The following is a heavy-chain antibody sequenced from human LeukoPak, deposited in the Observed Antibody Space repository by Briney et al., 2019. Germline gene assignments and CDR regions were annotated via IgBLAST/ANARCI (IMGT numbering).Heavy chain of an antibody. J-gene: IGHJ6*02. D-gene: IGHD6-19*01. CDR3: ARPHSSGWDNYYYYYGMDV. V-gene: IGHV1-18*01. CDR1: GYTFTSYG. CDR2: ISAYNGNT. Sequence: ASVKVSRKASGYTFTSYGISWVRQAPGQGLEWMGWISAYNGNTNYAQKLQGRVTMTTDTSTSTAYMELRSLRSDDTAVYYCARPHSSGWDNYYYYYGMDVWGQGTTVTVSS.